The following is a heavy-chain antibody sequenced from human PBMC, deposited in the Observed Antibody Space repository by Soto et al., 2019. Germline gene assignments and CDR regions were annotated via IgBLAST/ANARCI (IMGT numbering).Heavy chain of an antibody. CDR3: ARRYGGNFDY. Sequence: SETLSLTCAVSGGSISSGGYSWSWIRQPPGKGLEWIGYIYHSGSTYYNPSLKSRVTISVDTSKNQFSLKLSSVTAADTAVYYCARRYGGNFDYWGQGSLVTVSS. CDR1: GGSISSGGYS. V-gene: IGHV4-30-2*02. J-gene: IGHJ4*02. CDR2: IYHSGST. D-gene: IGHD3-16*01.